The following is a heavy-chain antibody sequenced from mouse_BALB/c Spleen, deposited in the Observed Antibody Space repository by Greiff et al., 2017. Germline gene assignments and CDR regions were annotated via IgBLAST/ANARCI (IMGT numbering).Heavy chain of an antibody. CDR2: IRNKANGYTT. V-gene: IGHV7-3*02. CDR1: GFTFTDYY. D-gene: IGHD3-3*01. CDR3: ARDIRVYFDY. Sequence: DVQLVESGGGLVQPGGSLRLSCATSGFTFTDYYMSCVRQPPGKALEWLGFIRNKANGYTTEYSASVKGRFTISRDNSQSILYLQMNTLRAEDSATYCCARDIRVYFDYWGRGSTHTVS. J-gene: IGHJ2*01.